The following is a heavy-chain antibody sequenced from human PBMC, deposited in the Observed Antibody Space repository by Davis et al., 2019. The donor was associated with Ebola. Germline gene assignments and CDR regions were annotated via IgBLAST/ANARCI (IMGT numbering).Heavy chain of an antibody. CDR2: ISSSSDSV. V-gene: IGHV3-48*01. CDR3: ARAPRMRSYCSSTSCQAGFGY. D-gene: IGHD2-2*01. J-gene: IGHJ4*01. Sequence: PGGSLRLSCAASGFTFSDASMNWVRQAPGKGLEWIAYISSSSDSVYYADSVEGRFTISRDNARNSLYLQMNSLRAEDTAVYYCARAPRMRSYCSSTSCQAGFGYWGQGTLVTVSS. CDR1: GFTFSDAS.